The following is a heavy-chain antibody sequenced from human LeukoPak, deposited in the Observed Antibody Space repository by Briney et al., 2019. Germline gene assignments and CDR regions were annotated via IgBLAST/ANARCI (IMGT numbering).Heavy chain of an antibody. V-gene: IGHV3-48*03. CDR1: GFTFSSYE. J-gene: IGHJ4*02. CDR3: ARGRTEPAVFDY. CDR2: ISSSGSTI. Sequence: GGSLRLSCAASGFTFSSYEMNWVRQAPEKGLEWISYISSSGSTIYYADSVRGRFTISRDNAKNSLYLQMNSLRAEDTAVYYCARGRTEPAVFDYWGQGTLVTVSS. D-gene: IGHD2-8*02.